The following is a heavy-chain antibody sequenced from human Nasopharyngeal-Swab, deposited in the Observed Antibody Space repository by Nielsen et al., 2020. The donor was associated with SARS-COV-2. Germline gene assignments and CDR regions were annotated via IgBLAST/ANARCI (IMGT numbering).Heavy chain of an antibody. CDR2: IYYSGST. CDR1: GGSISSSSYY. D-gene: IGHD3-22*01. CDR3: ARHYYDSSGYYSGPIYYFDY. J-gene: IGHJ4*02. Sequence: SETLSLTCTVSGGSISSSSYYWGWIRQPPGKGLEWIGSIYYSGSTYYNPSLESRVTISVDTSKNQFSLKLSSVTAADTAVYYCARHYYDSSGYYSGPIYYFDYWGQGTLVTVSS. V-gene: IGHV4-39*01.